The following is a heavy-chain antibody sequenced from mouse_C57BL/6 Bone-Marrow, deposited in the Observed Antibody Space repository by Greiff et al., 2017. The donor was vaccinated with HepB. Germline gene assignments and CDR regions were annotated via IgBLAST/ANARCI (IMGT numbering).Heavy chain of an antibody. Sequence: QVHVKQSGAELVKPGASVKMSCKASGYTFTSYWITWVKQRPGQGLEWIGDIYPGSGSTNYNEKFKSKATLTVDTSSSTAYMQLSSLTSADSAVYYCARLGYDGGFAYWGQGTLVTVSA. D-gene: IGHD2-12*01. J-gene: IGHJ3*01. CDR1: GYTFTSYW. CDR2: IYPGSGST. V-gene: IGHV1-55*01. CDR3: ARLGYDGGFAY.